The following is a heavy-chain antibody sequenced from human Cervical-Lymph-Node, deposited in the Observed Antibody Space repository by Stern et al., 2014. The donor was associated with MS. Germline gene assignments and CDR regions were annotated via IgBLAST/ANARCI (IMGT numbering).Heavy chain of an antibody. D-gene: IGHD5-18*01. Sequence: EVQLVESGGGVVRPGKSLRLSCAASGFTFSTYWMHWVRQAPGKGLVWVSRINGDGSRTSYADSVKGRFTISRDNAKNTLYVQMNSLRVEDTAVYYCARAHVDTWDWFDPWGQGTLVTVSS. V-gene: IGHV3-74*02. J-gene: IGHJ5*02. CDR3: ARAHVDTWDWFDP. CDR2: INGDGSRT. CDR1: GFTFSTYW.